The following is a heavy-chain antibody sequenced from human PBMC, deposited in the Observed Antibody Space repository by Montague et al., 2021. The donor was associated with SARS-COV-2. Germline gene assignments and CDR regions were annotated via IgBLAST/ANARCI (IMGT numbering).Heavy chain of an antibody. Sequence: SXTLSLTCAVHGGSFSTYSWNWIRQPPGKGLEWIGEIHHGGSTNYNPSLKSRVTISADTSKNQFSLKLTSVAAADTAVYYCARLGDGVVPSPILGVGPYYSYYYMDVWGQGTTVTVSS. CDR3: ARLGDGVVPSPILGVGPYYSYYYMDV. J-gene: IGHJ6*03. V-gene: IGHV4-34*01. CDR1: GGSFSTYS. CDR2: IHHGGST. D-gene: IGHD3-10*01.